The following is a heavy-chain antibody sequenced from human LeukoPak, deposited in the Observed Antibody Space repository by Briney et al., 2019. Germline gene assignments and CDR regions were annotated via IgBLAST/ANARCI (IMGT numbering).Heavy chain of an antibody. Sequence: GGSLRLSCAASGFTFSSYWMSWVRQAPGKGLEWVANIKQDGSEKYYVDSVKGRFTISRDNAKNSLYLQMNSLRAEDTAVYYCARDRYYSYYYYGMDVWGKGTTVTVSP. V-gene: IGHV3-7*03. J-gene: IGHJ6*04. CDR2: IKQDGSEK. CDR3: ARDRYYSYYYYGMDV. CDR1: GFTFSSYW. D-gene: IGHD1-14*01.